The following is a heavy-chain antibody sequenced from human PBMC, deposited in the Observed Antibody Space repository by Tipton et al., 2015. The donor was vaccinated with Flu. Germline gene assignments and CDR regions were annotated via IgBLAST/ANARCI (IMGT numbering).Heavy chain of an antibody. CDR2: IHRSGSA. CDR3: ARRDFSNYVSDPKNWFDP. CDR1: GDSISNDYF. V-gene: IGHV4-38-2*01. Sequence: LRLSCAVSGDSISNDYFWGWIRQPPGKGLEWIATIHRSGSAYYNPSLRSRFTISVDTSKNQFSLEMRSVTAADMAVYYCARRDFSNYVSDPKNWFDPWGQGTLVTVSS. J-gene: IGHJ5*02. D-gene: IGHD4-11*01.